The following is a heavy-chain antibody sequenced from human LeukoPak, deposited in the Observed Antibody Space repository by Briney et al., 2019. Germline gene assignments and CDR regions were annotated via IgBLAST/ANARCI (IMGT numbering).Heavy chain of an antibody. CDR2: IYYSGTT. D-gene: IGHD6-19*01. Sequence: PSETLFLTCTVSGDSISSFHWGWIRQSPGKGLEWIGNIYYSGTTNYNPSLKSRVSLSVDTSEKQFSLQLNSVTAADTAIYHCARADRSGFYFFDHWGQGILVTVSS. V-gene: IGHV4-59*01. CDR3: ARADRSGFYFFDH. J-gene: IGHJ4*02. CDR1: GDSISSFH.